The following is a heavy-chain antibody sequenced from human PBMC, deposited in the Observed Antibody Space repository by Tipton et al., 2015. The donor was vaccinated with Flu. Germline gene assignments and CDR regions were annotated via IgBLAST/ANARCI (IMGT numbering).Heavy chain of an antibody. CDR3: ARMNYYGSGSYYPGGDY. V-gene: IGHV4-34*01. Sequence: TLSLTCAVYGGSFSGYYWSWIRQPPGKGLEWIGEINHSGSTNYNPSLKSRVTISVDTSKNQFSLKLSSVTAADTAVYYCARMNYYGSGSYYPGGDYWGRGTLVTVSS. D-gene: IGHD3-10*01. CDR1: GGSFSGYY. J-gene: IGHJ4*02. CDR2: INHSGST.